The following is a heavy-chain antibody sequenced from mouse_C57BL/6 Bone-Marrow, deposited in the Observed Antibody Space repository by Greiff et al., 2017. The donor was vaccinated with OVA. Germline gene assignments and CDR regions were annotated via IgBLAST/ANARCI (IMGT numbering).Heavy chain of an antibody. CDR2: ISYDGSN. V-gene: IGHV3-6*01. CDR1: GYSITSGYY. CDR3: ARGYYGDY. Sequence: EVKLMESGPGLVKPSQSLSLTCSVTGYSITSGYYWNWIRQFPGNKLEWMGYISYDGSNNYNPSLKNRISITRDTSKNQFFLKLNSVTTEDTATYYCARGYYGDYWGQGTTLTVSS. D-gene: IGHD1-1*01. J-gene: IGHJ2*01.